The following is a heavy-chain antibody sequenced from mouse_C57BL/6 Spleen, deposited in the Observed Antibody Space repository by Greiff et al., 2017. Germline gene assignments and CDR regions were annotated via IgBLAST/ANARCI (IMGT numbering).Heavy chain of an antibody. V-gene: IGHV2-9-1*01. CDR2: IWTGGGT. D-gene: IGHD2-3*01. Sequence: VKLMESGPGLVAPSQSLSITCTVSGFSLTSYAISWVRQPPGKGLEWLGVIWTGGGTNYNSALKSRLSISKDKSKSQVFLEMNSLQTDDTARYYCARSDGYYPLYYAMDYWGQGASVTVSS. CDR1: GFSLTSYA. J-gene: IGHJ4*01. CDR3: ARSDGYYPLYYAMDY.